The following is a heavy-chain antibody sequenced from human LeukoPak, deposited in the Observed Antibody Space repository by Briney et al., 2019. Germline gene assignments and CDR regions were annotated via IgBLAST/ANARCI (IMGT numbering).Heavy chain of an antibody. D-gene: IGHD1-7*01. CDR2: IYYSRST. CDR3: ARHVSRWNYGDAFDI. CDR1: GGSITSSSYY. Sequence: SETPSLTCTVSGGSITSSSYYWGWIRQPPGKGLEWVGSIYYSRSTYYNPPLKSRVTISVDTSKNQFSLKLSSVTAADTAVYYCARHVSRWNYGDAFDIWGQGTMVTVSS. V-gene: IGHV4-39*01. J-gene: IGHJ3*02.